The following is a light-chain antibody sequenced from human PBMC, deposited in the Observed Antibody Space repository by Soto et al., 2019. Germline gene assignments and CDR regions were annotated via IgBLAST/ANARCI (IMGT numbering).Light chain of an antibody. CDR3: CAYGGSSNYV. Sequence: QSALTQPASVSGSPGQSITISCTGTSSDVGGYNYVSWYQHHPGKAPRLMIYASSNRPSGVSHRFSGSRSGNTASLTISGLQAEDEADYYCCAYGGSSNYVFGTGTKLTVL. V-gene: IGLV2-14*01. CDR2: ASS. CDR1: SSDVGGYNY. J-gene: IGLJ1*01.